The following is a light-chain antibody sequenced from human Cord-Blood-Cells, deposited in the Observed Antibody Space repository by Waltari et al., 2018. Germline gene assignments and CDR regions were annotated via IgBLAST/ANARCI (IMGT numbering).Light chain of an antibody. CDR3: QQYGSSPPYT. Sequence: EIVLTQSPGTLSLSPGERAPLSCRASQSVSSSYLACYQQKPGQAPRLLIYGASSRATGIPDRFSGSWSGTDFTLTISRLEPEEFAVYYCQQYGSSPPYTFGQGTKLEIK. CDR2: GAS. J-gene: IGKJ2*01. V-gene: IGKV3-20*01. CDR1: QSVSSSY.